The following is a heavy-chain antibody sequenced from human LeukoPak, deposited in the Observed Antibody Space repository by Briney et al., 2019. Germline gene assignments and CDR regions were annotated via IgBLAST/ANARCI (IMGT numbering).Heavy chain of an antibody. CDR2: IYHSGST. Sequence: PSETLSLTCAVSGGSISSGGYSWSWIRQPPGKGLEWIGYIYHSGSTYYNPSLKSRVTISVDRSKNQFSLKLSSVTAADTAVYYCARGDSGYDKEVSYFDYWGQGTLVTVSS. J-gene: IGHJ4*02. CDR1: GGSISSGGYS. D-gene: IGHD5-12*01. CDR3: ARGDSGYDKEVSYFDY. V-gene: IGHV4-30-2*01.